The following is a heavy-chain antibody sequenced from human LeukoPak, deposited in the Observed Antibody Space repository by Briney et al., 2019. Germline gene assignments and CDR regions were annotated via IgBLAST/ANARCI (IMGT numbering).Heavy chain of an antibody. CDR3: ARDLSFGVGYFDY. Sequence: KFQGRVTITRDTSTSTAYMELRSLRSDDTAVYYCARDLSFGVGYFDYWGQGTLVTVSS. D-gene: IGHD3-10*01. J-gene: IGHJ4*02. V-gene: IGHV1-18*01.